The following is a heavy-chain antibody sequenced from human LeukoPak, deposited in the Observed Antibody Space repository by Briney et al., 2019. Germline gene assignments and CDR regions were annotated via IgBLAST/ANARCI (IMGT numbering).Heavy chain of an antibody. V-gene: IGHV1-2*02. J-gene: IGHJ4*02. D-gene: IGHD3-22*01. CDR1: GGTFSSYA. CDR2: INPNSGGT. Sequence: ASVKVSCKASGGTFSSYAISWVRQAPGQGLEWMGWINPNSGGTNYAQKFQGRVTMTRDTSISTAYMELSRLRSDDTAVYYCARVSLSYYYDSSGSRGLYFDYWGQGTLVTVSS. CDR3: ARVSLSYYYDSSGSRGLYFDY.